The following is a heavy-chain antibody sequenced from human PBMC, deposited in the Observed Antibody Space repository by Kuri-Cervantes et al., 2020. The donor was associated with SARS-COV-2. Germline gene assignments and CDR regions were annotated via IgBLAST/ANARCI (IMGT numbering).Heavy chain of an antibody. Sequence: GGSLRLSCAASGFNLSSYTITWVRQAPGKGLEWVSSMSGSSGYISYADSLRGRFTISRDNAKNSLYLQINSLTAEDTALYYCATGAGYSSGWCLDSWGQGTLVTVSS. CDR1: GFNLSSYT. CDR3: ATGAGYSSGWCLDS. V-gene: IGHV3-21*01. D-gene: IGHD6-19*01. J-gene: IGHJ4*02. CDR2: MSGSSGYI.